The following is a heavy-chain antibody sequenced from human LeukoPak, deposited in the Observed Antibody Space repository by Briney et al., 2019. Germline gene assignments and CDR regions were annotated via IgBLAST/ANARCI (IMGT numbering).Heavy chain of an antibody. CDR1: GFIFDDYA. Sequence: PGRSLRLSCTASGFIFDDYAMVWVRRVPGKGLEWVSGISWNSRTIGYADSVKGRFTISRDNAKNSLYLQMNSLRAEDMAFYYCVKARDSGGYQGFDYWGQGTLVTVSS. V-gene: IGHV3-9*03. D-gene: IGHD2-15*01. CDR3: VKARDSGGYQGFDY. J-gene: IGHJ4*02. CDR2: ISWNSRTI.